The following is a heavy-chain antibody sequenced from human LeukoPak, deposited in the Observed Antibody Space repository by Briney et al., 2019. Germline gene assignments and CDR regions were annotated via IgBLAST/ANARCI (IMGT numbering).Heavy chain of an antibody. Sequence: GGSLRLSCAASGFTLSNHWMSWVRQAPGKGLEWVASITPDGSGDHYMDSVRGRFTISRDNAENSLYLQMNSLGAEDTAVYYCARLMGTVTTYDYWGQGTLVTVSS. CDR3: ARLMGTVTTYDY. CDR1: GFTLSNHW. J-gene: IGHJ4*02. CDR2: ITPDGSGD. D-gene: IGHD1-7*01. V-gene: IGHV3-7*01.